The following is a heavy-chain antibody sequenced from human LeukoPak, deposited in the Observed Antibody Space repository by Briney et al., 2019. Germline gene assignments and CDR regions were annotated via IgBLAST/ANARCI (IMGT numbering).Heavy chain of an antibody. J-gene: IGHJ4*02. CDR1: GFTFSSYA. V-gene: IGHV3-30-3*01. D-gene: IGHD4-17*01. CDR2: ISYDGSNK. CDR3: ARAMTTGIFDY. Sequence: PGGSLRLSCAASGFTFSSYAMHWVRQAPGKGLGWVAVISYDGSNKYYADSVKGRFTISRDNSKNTLYLQMNGLRAEDTAVYYCARAMTTGIFDYWGQGTLVTVSS.